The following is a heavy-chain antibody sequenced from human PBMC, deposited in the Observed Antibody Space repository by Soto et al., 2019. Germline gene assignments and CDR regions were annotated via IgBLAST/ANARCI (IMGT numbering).Heavy chain of an antibody. CDR1: GFTFSSYA. V-gene: IGHV3-23*01. D-gene: IGHD4-4*01. J-gene: IGHJ6*02. CDR2: ISGSGGST. Sequence: GGSLRLFCAASGFTFSSYAMSWVRQAPGKGLEWVSAISGSGGSTYYADSVKGRFTISRDNSKNTLYLQMDSLRAEDTAVYYCAKDLDYSPASDYYYGMDVWGQGTTVTVSS. CDR3: AKDLDYSPASDYYYGMDV.